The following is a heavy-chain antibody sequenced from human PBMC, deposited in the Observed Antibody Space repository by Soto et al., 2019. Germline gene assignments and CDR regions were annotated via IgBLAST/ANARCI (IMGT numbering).Heavy chain of an antibody. V-gene: IGHV1-2*02. Sequence: ASVKVSCKASGYTFTGYYMHWVRQAPGQGLEWMGWINPNSGGTNYAQKFQGRVTMTRDTSISTAYMELSRLRSDDTAVYYCAREDMITFGGVIVPFDYWGQGTLVTVSS. D-gene: IGHD3-16*02. J-gene: IGHJ4*02. CDR2: INPNSGGT. CDR1: GYTFTGYY. CDR3: AREDMITFGGVIVPFDY.